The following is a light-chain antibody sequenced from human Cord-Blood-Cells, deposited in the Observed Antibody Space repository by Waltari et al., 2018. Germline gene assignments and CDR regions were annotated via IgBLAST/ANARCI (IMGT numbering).Light chain of an antibody. J-gene: IGKJ4*01. CDR1: QDISNY. Sequence: DIQMTQSPPSLSASVGDRVTITCQASQDISNYLNWYQQKPGKAPKLLIYDASNLETGVPSRFSGSGSGTDFTFTISSLQPEDIATYYCQQYDNPALTFGGGTKVEIK. CDR2: DAS. V-gene: IGKV1-33*01. CDR3: QQYDNPALT.